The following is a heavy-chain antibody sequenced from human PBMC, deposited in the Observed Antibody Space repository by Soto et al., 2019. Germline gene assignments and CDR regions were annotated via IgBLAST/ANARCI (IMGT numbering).Heavy chain of an antibody. CDR3: ASDFRTRGWFRQAGNFAMDV. CDR1: GYPYTNSY. D-gene: IGHD6-19*01. J-gene: IGHJ6*02. Sequence: QVQLVQSGAEVRKPGASVKVSCKASGYPYTNSYMHWVRQAPGQGLEWMGWIHPNTGGTNYAQKFKSRFTMTRDTSVSTVYMDLNSLTSDYTAIYFCASDFRTRGWFRQAGNFAMDVWGQGTTVTVS. CDR2: IHPNTGGT. V-gene: IGHV1-2*02.